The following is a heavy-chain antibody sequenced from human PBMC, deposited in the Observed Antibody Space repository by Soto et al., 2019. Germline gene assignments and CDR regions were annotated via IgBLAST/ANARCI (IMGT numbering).Heavy chain of an antibody. V-gene: IGHV2-5*02. CDR3: VQSRCGGDCLQSYSSHSYYGLDV. Sequence: QITLKESGPTLVKPTQTLTLTCTFSGLSLSTTGVGVGWIRQPPGKALEWLALIYWDDDKRYSPSLKSRLTTTXHXSXNXXVLTMTNMDPVDTATYYCVQSRCGGDCLQSYSSHSYYGLDVWGQGTTVTVSS. D-gene: IGHD2-21*02. CDR1: GLSLSTTGVG. J-gene: IGHJ6*02. CDR2: IYWDDDK.